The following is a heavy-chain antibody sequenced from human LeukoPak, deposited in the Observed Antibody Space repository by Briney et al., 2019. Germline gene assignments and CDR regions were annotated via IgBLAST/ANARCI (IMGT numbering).Heavy chain of an antibody. Sequence: GGSLRLSCAASGFTFSSYAMSWVRQAPGRGLEWVSGISGSDGSTYYADSVQGRFIISRDNSKNTLYLQMNSLRAEDTAVYYCARDWSPNWFDPWGQGTLVTVSS. CDR2: ISGSDGST. V-gene: IGHV3-23*01. J-gene: IGHJ5*02. CDR3: ARDWSPNWFDP. CDR1: GFTFSSYA.